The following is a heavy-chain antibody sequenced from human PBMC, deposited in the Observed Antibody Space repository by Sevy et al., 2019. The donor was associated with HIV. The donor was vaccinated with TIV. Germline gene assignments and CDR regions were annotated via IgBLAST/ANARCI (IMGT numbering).Heavy chain of an antibody. CDR2: INPSGGST. CDR1: GYAFTSYY. J-gene: IGHJ4*02. D-gene: IGHD1-26*01. CDR3: ASSPLLLSVGSFDY. V-gene: IGHV1-46*01. Sequence: ASVKVSCKASGYAFTSYYMHWVRQAAGQGLEWMGIINPSGGSTSYAQKFQGRVTMTRDTSTSTVYMEVSSLRSEDTAVYYCASSPLLLSVGSFDYWGQGTLVTVSS.